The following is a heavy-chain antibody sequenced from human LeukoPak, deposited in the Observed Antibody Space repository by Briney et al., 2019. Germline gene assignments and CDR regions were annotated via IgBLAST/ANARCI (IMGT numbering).Heavy chain of an antibody. D-gene: IGHD3-3*01. Sequence: SETLSLTCTVSGGSISSYYWSWIRQPPGKGLEWIGYIYYSGSTNYNPSLKSRVTISVDTSKNQFSLKLSSVTAAGTAVYYCARGGYDFWSGSDFDYWGQGTLVTVSS. CDR1: GGSISSYY. CDR2: IYYSGST. V-gene: IGHV4-59*01. J-gene: IGHJ4*02. CDR3: ARGGYDFWSGSDFDY.